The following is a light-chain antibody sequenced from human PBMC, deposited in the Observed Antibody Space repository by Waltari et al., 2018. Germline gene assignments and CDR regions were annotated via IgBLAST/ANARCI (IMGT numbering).Light chain of an antibody. CDR1: ARSTTY. CDR3: LSPDSGGTYWV. J-gene: IGLJ3*02. V-gene: IGLV3-16*01. Sequence: SHELTQPPSVSVSLGQMARISCSGEARSTTYVYWYQQKPGQSPVLIIYKDIERPSGTPERFSGSSSGTLVTLTISGVQAEDEADYYCLSPDSGGTYWVFGGGTKLTVL. CDR2: KDI.